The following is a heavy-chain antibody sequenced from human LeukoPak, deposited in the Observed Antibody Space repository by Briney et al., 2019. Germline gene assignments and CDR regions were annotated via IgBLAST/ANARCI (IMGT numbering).Heavy chain of an antibody. CDR3: AKDGRRSRNWLTPWFDP. CDR2: ISGSGDIT. V-gene: IGHV3-23*01. D-gene: IGHD3-16*01. CDR1: GFTFSFYA. Sequence: PGGSLRLSCAASGFTFSFYAMSWVRQAPGRGLEWVSIISGSGDITLYGDSVKGRFTISRDNSKNTLYLQMNSLRAEDTAVYYCAKDGRRSRNWLTPWFDPWGQGTLVTVSS. J-gene: IGHJ5*02.